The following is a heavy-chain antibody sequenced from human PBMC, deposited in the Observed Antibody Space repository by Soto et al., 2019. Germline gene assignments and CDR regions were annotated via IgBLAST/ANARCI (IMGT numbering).Heavy chain of an antibody. CDR2: IIPVLGIV. J-gene: IGHJ4*02. V-gene: IGHV1-69*04. CDR3: ARDGLGTTRRYFDS. D-gene: IGHD1-1*01. CDR1: GGTFTSYS. Sequence: QVQLVQSGAEVKKPGSSVKVSCKASGGTFTSYSITWLRQAPGQGLEWMGRIIPVLGIVNYAQKFQGRVTITADKSTTTAYMELSSLRSEDTAVYYCARDGLGTTRRYFDSWGQGTLVTVSS.